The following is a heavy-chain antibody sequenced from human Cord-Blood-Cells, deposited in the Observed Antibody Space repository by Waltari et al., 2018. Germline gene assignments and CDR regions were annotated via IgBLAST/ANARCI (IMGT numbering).Heavy chain of an antibody. V-gene: IGHV1-18*01. D-gene: IGHD3-3*01. J-gene: IGHJ4*02. CDR3: ARDNPRFYDFWSGYDY. CDR1: GYTFTSYG. CDR2: ISAYHGNT. Sequence: QVQLVQSGAEVKKPGASVKVSCKASGYTFTSYGISWVRPAPGQGLEWMGWISAYHGNTNYAQKLQGRVNMTTDTSTSTAYMELRSLRSDDTAVYYCARDNPRFYDFWSGYDYWGQGTLVTVSS.